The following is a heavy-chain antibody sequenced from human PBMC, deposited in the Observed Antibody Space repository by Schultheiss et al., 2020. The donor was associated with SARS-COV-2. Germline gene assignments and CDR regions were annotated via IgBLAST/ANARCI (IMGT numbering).Heavy chain of an antibody. Sequence: ASVKVSCKASGYTFTSYAMHWVRQAPGQGLEWMGWISAYNGNTNYAQKLQGRVTMTTDTSTSTAYMELRSLRSDDTAVYYCARVRSVLLWFGEDFSSDYWGQGTLVTVSS. D-gene: IGHD3-10*01. J-gene: IGHJ4*02. CDR1: GYTFTSYA. CDR2: ISAYNGNT. CDR3: ARVRSVLLWFGEDFSSDY. V-gene: IGHV1-18*01.